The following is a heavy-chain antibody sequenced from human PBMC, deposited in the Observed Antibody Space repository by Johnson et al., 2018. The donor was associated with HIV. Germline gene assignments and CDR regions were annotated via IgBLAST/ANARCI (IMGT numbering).Heavy chain of an antibody. Sequence: VQLMESGGGLIQPGGSLRLSCAASRFTFSNSGMHWVRQAPGEGLVWVTGVYSAGATINYDDSVKGRFTISRDNAKNTLYLKMNSLRAEDTAVYFCAREVDGFDIRGQGTMVTVSS. D-gene: IGHD5-24*01. V-gene: IGHV3-74*01. CDR1: RFTFSNSG. CDR2: VYSAGATI. CDR3: AREVDGFDI. J-gene: IGHJ3*02.